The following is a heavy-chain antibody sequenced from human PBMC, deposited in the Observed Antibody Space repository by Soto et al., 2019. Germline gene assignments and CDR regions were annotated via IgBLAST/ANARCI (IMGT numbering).Heavy chain of an antibody. V-gene: IGHV3-23*01. CDR3: ARGRYLDSSDYWVANLPFDH. D-gene: IGHD3-22*01. CDR2: ISRSGRGSA. CDR1: GFTFRSFT. J-gene: IGHJ4*02. Sequence: GGSLRLSCAASGFTFRSFTMNWVRQAPGEGLEWVSSISRSGRGSAYYADSVKGRFTISRDNSENTLFLQMNNLRDEDTALYYCARGRYLDSSDYWVANLPFDHWGLGTLVTVSS.